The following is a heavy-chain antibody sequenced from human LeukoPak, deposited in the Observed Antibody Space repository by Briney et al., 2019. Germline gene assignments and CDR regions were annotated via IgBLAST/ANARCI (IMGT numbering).Heavy chain of an antibody. CDR3: AGDSDYYDSSGYQYRGFDP. CDR2: IYYSGST. Sequence: PSETLSLTCTVSGASISSHYWNWIRQPPGKGLEWIGYIYYSGSTNYNPSLKSRVTISVDTSKNQLSLKLSSVTAADTAVYYCAGDSDYYDSSGYQYRGFDPWGQGTLVTVSS. J-gene: IGHJ5*02. V-gene: IGHV4-59*11. D-gene: IGHD3-22*01. CDR1: GASISSHY.